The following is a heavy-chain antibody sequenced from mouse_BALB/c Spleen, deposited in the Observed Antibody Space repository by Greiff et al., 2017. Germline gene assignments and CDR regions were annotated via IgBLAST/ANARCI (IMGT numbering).Heavy chain of an antibody. CDR1: GFSFSDYY. Sequence: EVLLVESGGGLVKPGGSLKLSCAASGFSFSDYYMYWVRQTPEKRLEWVATISDGGSYTYYPDSVKGRFTISRDNAKNNMYLQMISLKSEDTAMYYCAKRLGYCYAMDYWGQGTSVTVSS. J-gene: IGHJ4*01. CDR2: ISDGGSYT. CDR3: AKRLGYCYAMDY. V-gene: IGHV5-4*02. D-gene: IGHD4-1*01.